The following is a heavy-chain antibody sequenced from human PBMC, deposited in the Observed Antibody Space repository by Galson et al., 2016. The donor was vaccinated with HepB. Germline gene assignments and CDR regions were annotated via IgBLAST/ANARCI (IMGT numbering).Heavy chain of an antibody. CDR3: ARAYQYTLDY. V-gene: IGHV3-23*01. J-gene: IGHJ4*02. CDR1: GFIFSTYA. CDR2: IRGSGGGI. Sequence: FLRLSCAGSGFIFSTYAMNWVRQAPGKGLGWVSSIRGSGGGIDYADSVKGRFTISRDNSKNTLYLQMSSLRAEDTAVYFCARAYQYTLDYWGQGTLVTVSS. D-gene: IGHD1-1*01.